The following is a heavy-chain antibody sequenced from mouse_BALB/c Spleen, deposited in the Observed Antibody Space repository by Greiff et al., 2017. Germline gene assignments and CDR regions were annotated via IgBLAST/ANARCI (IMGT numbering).Heavy chain of an antibody. CDR3: ARSGWLLYAMDY. CDR2: ISSGSSTI. V-gene: IGHV5-17*02. Sequence: EVKVVESGGGLVQPGGSRKLSCAASGFTFSSFGMHWVRQAPEKGLEWVAYISSGSSTIYYADTVKGRFTISRDNPKNTLFLQMTSLRSEDTAMYYCARSGWLLYAMDYWGQGTSVTVSS. D-gene: IGHD2-3*01. J-gene: IGHJ4*01. CDR1: GFTFSSFG.